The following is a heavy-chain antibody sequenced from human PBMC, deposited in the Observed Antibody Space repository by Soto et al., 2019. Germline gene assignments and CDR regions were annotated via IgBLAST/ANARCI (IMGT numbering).Heavy chain of an antibody. J-gene: IGHJ3*02. CDR3: ARDEITMVRGAVGDDALDI. V-gene: IGHV1-69*13. CDR1: GGTFSSYA. Sequence: SVKVSCKASGGTFSSYAISWVRQAPGQGLEWMGGIIPIFGTANYAQKFQGRVTITADESTSTAYMELSSLRSEDTAVYYCARDEITMVRGAVGDDALDIWGQGTMVTVSS. D-gene: IGHD3-10*01. CDR2: IIPIFGTA.